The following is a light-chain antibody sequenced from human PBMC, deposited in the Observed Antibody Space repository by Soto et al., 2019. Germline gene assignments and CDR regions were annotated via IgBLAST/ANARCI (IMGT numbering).Light chain of an antibody. Sequence: QSVLTQPASVSESPGQSITISCTGTSRDVGLYNLVSWYQQLPGKAPKLIIYEVSERPSGISDRFSGSKSGNTASLTISGLQDGDEADYYCCSYVGSSILMFGGGTKLTVL. V-gene: IGLV2-23*02. CDR1: SRDVGLYNL. CDR3: CSYVGSSILM. J-gene: IGLJ3*02. CDR2: EVS.